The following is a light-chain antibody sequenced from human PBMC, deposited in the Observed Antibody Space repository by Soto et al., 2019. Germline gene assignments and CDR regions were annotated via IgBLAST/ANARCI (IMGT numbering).Light chain of an antibody. V-gene: IGKV1-5*03. CDR3: QQYRSYWT. J-gene: IGKJ1*01. CDR2: KAS. CDR1: QSIDSW. Sequence: DIQMTQSPSTRSASVGDRVTITCRASQSIDSWLAWYQQKPGKAPKLLIYKASSLESGVPSRFSGSGSGTEFTLTISRLQPDDFATYYCQQYRSYWTFGQGTKVEIK.